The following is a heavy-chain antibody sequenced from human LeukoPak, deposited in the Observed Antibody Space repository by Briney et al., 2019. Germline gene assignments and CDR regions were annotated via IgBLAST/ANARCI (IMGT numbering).Heavy chain of an antibody. CDR3: ARGYCSGGSCYLRASAFDI. J-gene: IGHJ3*02. D-gene: IGHD2-15*01. Sequence: PGGSLRLSCAASGFTFSSYAMSWVRQAPGKGLEWVSVIYSGGSTYYADSVKGRFTISRHNSKNTLYLQMNSLRAEDTAVYYCARGYCSGGSCYLRASAFDIWGQGTMVTVSS. CDR2: IYSGGST. CDR1: GFTFSSYA. V-gene: IGHV3-53*04.